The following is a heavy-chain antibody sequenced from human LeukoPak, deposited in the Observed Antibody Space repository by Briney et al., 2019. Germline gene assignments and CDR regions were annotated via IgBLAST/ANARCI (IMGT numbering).Heavy chain of an antibody. J-gene: IGHJ5*02. CDR2: IYHSGST. V-gene: IGHV4-38-2*02. D-gene: IGHD6-19*01. CDR3: AREVVAAVAGNWFDP. Sequence: PSETLSLTCTVSGYSISSGYYWGWIRQPPGKGLEWIGSIYHSGSTYYNPSLKSRVTISVDTSKNQFSLKLSSVTAADTAVYYCAREVVAAVAGNWFDPWGQGTLVTVSS. CDR1: GYSISSGYY.